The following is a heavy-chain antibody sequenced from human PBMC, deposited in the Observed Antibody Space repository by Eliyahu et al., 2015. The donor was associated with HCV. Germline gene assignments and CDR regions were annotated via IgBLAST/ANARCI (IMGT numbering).Heavy chain of an antibody. J-gene: IGHJ4*02. Sequence: EVQLVESGGGLVQPGGSXXLSCAASGFTFSXYWMXWVRQAPGKGLEWVANIKQDGSEKYYVDSVKGRFTISRDNAKNSLYLQMNSLRAEDTAVYYCVRYPPGYWGQGTLVTVSS. CDR2: IKQDGSEK. CDR1: GFTFSXYW. CDR3: VRYPPGY. V-gene: IGHV3-7*01.